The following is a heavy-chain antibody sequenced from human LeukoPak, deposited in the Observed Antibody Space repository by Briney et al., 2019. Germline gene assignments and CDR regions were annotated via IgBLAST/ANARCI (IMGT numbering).Heavy chain of an antibody. J-gene: IGHJ5*02. CDR2: IYHSGTT. D-gene: IGHD6-13*01. CDR1: CGSISSGGYS. Sequence: PSQSLSLTCTVACGSISSGGYSWNWIRQPPGKNLEWIGYIYHSGTTYYNPSLKSRVTISVDRSKNQFSLKLSSVTAADTAVYYCARDQSSSWYWFDPWGQGTLVTVSS. CDR3: ARDQSSSWYWFDP. V-gene: IGHV4-30-2*01.